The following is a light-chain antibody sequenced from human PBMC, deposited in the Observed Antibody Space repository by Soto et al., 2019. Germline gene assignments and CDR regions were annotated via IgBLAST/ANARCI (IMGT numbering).Light chain of an antibody. Sequence: DIKLTQSPSFLSASVGERVTIPCRASQGINSYLAWYQQKPGKAPKLLIYAASSLQSGVPSRFSGSGSGTDFTLTISRLQPEDFATYYCQQHYSFPWTFGQGTRVDIK. CDR2: AAS. V-gene: IGKV1-9*01. CDR3: QQHYSFPWT. CDR1: QGINSY. J-gene: IGKJ1*01.